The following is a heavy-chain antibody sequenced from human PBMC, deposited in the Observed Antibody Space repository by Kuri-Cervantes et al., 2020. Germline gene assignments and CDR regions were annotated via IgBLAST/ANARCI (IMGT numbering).Heavy chain of an antibody. CDR2: MNPNSGNT. V-gene: IGHV1-8*02. D-gene: IGHD2-15*01. J-gene: IGHJ6*02. CDR3: ARVHCSGGSCYSSHYGMDV. Sequence: ASVKVSCKASGYTFTSYGINWVRQATGQGLERMGWMNPNSGNTGYAQKFQGRATMTRNTSISTAYMELSSLRSEDTAVYYCARVHCSGGSCYSSHYGMDVWGQGTTVTVSS. CDR1: GYTFTSYG.